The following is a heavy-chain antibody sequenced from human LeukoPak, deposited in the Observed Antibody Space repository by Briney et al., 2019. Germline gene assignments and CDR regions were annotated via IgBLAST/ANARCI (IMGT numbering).Heavy chain of an antibody. CDR3: AKGGVGYSGYEIHFDY. D-gene: IGHD5-12*01. CDR1: GFTFSSYS. J-gene: IGHJ4*02. CDR2: ISSSSSYI. Sequence: GGSLRLSCAASGFTFSSYSMNWVRQAPGKGLEWVSSISSSSSYIYYADSVKGRFTISRDNAKNSLYLQMNSLRAEDTAVYYCAKGGVGYSGYEIHFDYWGQGTLVTVSS. V-gene: IGHV3-21*01.